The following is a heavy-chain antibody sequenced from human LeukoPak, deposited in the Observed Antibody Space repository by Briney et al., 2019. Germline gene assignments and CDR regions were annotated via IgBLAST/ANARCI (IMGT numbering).Heavy chain of an antibody. D-gene: IGHD6-13*01. CDR1: GFTFSTYG. J-gene: IGHJ4*02. Sequence: PGGSLRLSCAASGFTFSTYGMSWVRQAPGKGLEWVAFIRYDESNKYNADSVKGRFTISRDNSKNTLYLQMNSLRAEDTAVYYCAKDPSGSSWYYFDYWGQGTLVTVSS. CDR2: IRYDESNK. V-gene: IGHV3-30*02. CDR3: AKDPSGSSWYYFDY.